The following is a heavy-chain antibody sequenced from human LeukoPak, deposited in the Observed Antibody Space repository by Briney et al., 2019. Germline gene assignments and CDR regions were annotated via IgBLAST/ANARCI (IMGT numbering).Heavy chain of an antibody. Sequence: GGSLRLSCAASGFTFSSYSMNWVRQAPGKGLEWVSSISSSSSYIYYADSVKGRFTISRDNAKNSLYLQMNSLRAEDTAVYYCARGQQDYGRAFDIWGQGTMVTVSS. CDR1: GFTFSSYS. D-gene: IGHD4-17*01. CDR3: ARGQQDYGRAFDI. J-gene: IGHJ3*02. CDR2: ISSSSSYI. V-gene: IGHV3-21*01.